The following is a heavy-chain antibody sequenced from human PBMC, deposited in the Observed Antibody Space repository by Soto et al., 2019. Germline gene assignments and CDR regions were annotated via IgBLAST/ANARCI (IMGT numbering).Heavy chain of an antibody. CDR2: VKSKTDGRKN. V-gene: IGHV3-15*01. D-gene: IGHD2-21*01. J-gene: IGHJ4*01. CDR1: GFTFSNAC. CDR3: NTDSLFTMTLVRFDL. Sequence: GGSLRLSFAASGFTFSNACMSWVRQGPGKGLEWVGRVKSKTDGRKNDSAESVTGPFAISREDSTDMTYLKLNSLKNQDTPVYYCNTDSLFTMTLVRFDLWGHGTLVTVSS.